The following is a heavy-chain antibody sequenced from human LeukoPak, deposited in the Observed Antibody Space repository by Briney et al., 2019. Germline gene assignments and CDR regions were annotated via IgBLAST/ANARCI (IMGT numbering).Heavy chain of an antibody. CDR1: GFTFSSYG. V-gene: IGHV3-33*06. Sequence: GGSLRFSCAASGFTFSSYGMHWVRQAPGKGLEWVAVIWYDGSNKYYADSVKGRFTISRDNSKNTLYLQMNSLRAEDTAVYYCAKDFRSYSSSWYLDYWGQGTLVTVSS. CDR2: IWYDGSNK. CDR3: AKDFRSYSSSWYLDY. J-gene: IGHJ4*02. D-gene: IGHD6-13*01.